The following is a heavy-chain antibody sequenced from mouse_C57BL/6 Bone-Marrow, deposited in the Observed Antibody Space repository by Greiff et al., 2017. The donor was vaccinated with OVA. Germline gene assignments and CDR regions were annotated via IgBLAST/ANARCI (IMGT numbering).Heavy chain of an antibody. D-gene: IGHD4-1*01. CDR2: IDPEDGET. V-gene: IGHV14-2*01. J-gene: IGHJ1*03. CDR3: APKTGKGWYFDV. CDR1: GFNIKDYY. Sequence: EVQLQESGAELVKPGASVKLSCTASGFNIKDYYMHWVKQRTEQGLEWIGRIDPEDGETKYAPKFQGKATITADTSSNTAYLQLSSLTSEDTAVYYSAPKTGKGWYFDVWGTGTTVTVSS.